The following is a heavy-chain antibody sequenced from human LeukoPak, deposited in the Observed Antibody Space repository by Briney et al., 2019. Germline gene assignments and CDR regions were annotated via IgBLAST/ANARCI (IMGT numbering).Heavy chain of an antibody. CDR1: GYTFTRHY. D-gene: IGHD6-13*01. J-gene: IGHJ4*02. V-gene: IGHV1-46*01. CDR2: INPGGGST. CDR3: ARDEVAGVYYFDY. Sequence: ASVKVSCKASGYTFTRHYMHWVRQAPRQGLEWMGLINPGGGSTSYAQKFQGRVIMTGNTSTGTVYMELSRLRSEDTALYYCARDEVAGVYYFDYWGQGTLVTVSS.